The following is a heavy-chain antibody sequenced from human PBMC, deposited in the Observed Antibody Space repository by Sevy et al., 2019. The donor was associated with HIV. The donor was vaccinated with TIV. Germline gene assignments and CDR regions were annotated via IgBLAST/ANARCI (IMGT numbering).Heavy chain of an antibody. D-gene: IGHD6-19*01. CDR1: GFTFSSYA. CDR3: AKVLAVAGHFDAFDI. CDR2: ISGSGGST. V-gene: IGHV3-23*01. Sequence: GGSLRLSCAASGFTFSSYAMSWVRQAPGKGLEWVSAISGSGGSTYYADSVKGRFTISRDNSKNTLYLQMNSLRAEDTAVYYCAKVLAVAGHFDAFDIWCQGTMVTVSS. J-gene: IGHJ3*02.